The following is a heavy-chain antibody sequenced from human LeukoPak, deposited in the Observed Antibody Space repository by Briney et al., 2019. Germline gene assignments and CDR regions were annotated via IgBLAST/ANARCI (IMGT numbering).Heavy chain of an antibody. Sequence: SETLSLTCTVSGGSVSSGSYYWSWIRQPPGKGLEWIGYIYYSGSTNYNPSLKSRVTISVDTSKNQFSLKLSSVTAADTAVYYCAKFKGHYGDSEYYFDYWGQGTLVTVSS. J-gene: IGHJ4*02. CDR1: GGSVSSGSYY. D-gene: IGHD3-10*01. CDR3: AKFKGHYGDSEYYFDY. V-gene: IGHV4-61*01. CDR2: IYYSGST.